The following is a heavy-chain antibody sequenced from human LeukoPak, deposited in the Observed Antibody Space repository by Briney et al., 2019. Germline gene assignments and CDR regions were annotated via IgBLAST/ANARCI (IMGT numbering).Heavy chain of an antibody. V-gene: IGHV4-59*12. CDR2: IYYSGST. J-gene: IGHJ5*02. CDR1: GGAISRYY. D-gene: IGHD6-25*01. CDR3: ARVRREERPNWFDP. Sequence: SETLSLTCSVSGGAISRYYWSWIRQPPGKGLEWIGYIYYSGSTYYNPSLKSRVTISVDTSKNQFSLKLSSVTAADTAVYYCARVRREERPNWFDPWGQGTLVTVSS.